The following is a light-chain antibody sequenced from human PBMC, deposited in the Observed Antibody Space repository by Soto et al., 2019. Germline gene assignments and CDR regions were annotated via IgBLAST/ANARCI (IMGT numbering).Light chain of an antibody. J-gene: IGKJ5*01. Sequence: VLTQSPATLALSPGERAALSCRASQSIHTSLAWYQQKPGQPPRLVVYDSTLRANGVPDRFGGSRSGTEFTLTIDNLEPEDFAAYYCQQRNVWPPITFGQGTRLEIK. V-gene: IGKV3-11*01. CDR2: DST. CDR1: QSIHTS. CDR3: QQRNVWPPIT.